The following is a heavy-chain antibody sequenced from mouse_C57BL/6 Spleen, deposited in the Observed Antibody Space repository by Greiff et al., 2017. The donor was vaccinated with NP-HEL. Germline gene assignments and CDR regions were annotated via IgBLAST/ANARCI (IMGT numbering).Heavy chain of an antibody. D-gene: IGHD1-1*01. Sequence: QVQLQQPGTELVKPGASVKLSCKASGYTFTSYWMHWVKQRPGQGLEWIGNINPSNGGTNYNEKFKSKATLTVDKSSSTAYLQLSSLTSEDSAVYYCARGGFYYGSSSSDWYFDVWGTGTTVTVSS. CDR1: GYTFTSYW. CDR3: ARGGFYYGSSSSDWYFDV. CDR2: INPSNGGT. J-gene: IGHJ1*03. V-gene: IGHV1-53*01.